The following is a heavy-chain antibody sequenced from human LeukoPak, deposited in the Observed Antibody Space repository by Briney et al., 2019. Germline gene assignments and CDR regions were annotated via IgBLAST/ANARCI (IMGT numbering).Heavy chain of an antibody. Sequence: SQTLSLTCAISGQTVSSDNAARNWIRQSPSRGLEWLGRTYYRSEWFHDYAVSVRGRININADTSKNQFSLQLNSVTPEDTAVYYCARDLSLCSGSNCFYYFDSWGQGTLVTVSS. J-gene: IGHJ4*02. CDR2: TYYRSEWFH. D-gene: IGHD3-22*01. CDR1: GQTVSSDNAA. CDR3: ARDLSLCSGSNCFYYFDS. V-gene: IGHV6-1*01.